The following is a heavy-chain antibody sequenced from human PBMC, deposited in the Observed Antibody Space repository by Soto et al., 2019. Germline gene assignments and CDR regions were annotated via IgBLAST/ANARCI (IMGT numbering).Heavy chain of an antibody. J-gene: IGHJ4*02. V-gene: IGHV4-31*03. CDR2: IYYSGST. CDR1: GGSISSGGYY. CDR3: ARSPEATVTAFDY. D-gene: IGHD4-17*01. Sequence: QVQLQESGPGLVKPSQTLSLTCTVSGGSISSGGYYWSWIRQHPGKDLEWIGYIYYSGSTYYNPSLKSRVPXSXDXXKNQFSLKLSSVTAADTAVYYCARSPEATVTAFDYWGQGTLVTVSS.